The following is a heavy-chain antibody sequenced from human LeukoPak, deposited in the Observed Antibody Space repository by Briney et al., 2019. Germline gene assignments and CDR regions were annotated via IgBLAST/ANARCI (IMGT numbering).Heavy chain of an antibody. J-gene: IGHJ4*02. CDR3: VSAPDYFDY. Sequence: SETLSLTCVLHGGSSSGYYWSWIRQPPGKGLEWIGEINHSGSTNYNPSLKSRVTISVDTSKNQFSLKLSSVTAADTAVYYCVSAPDYFDYWGQGTLVTVSS. CDR1: GGSSSGYY. CDR2: INHSGST. D-gene: IGHD3-16*02. V-gene: IGHV4-34*01.